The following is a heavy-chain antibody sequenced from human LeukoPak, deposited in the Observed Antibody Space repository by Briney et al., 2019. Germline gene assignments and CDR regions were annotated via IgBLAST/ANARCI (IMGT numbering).Heavy chain of an antibody. J-gene: IGHJ4*02. Sequence: GGSLRLSCAASGFSVSSSYMSWVRQAPGKGLEWVSVIYSDGSTYYPDSVKGRFTISRDNSKNTLYLQMSSLRAEDTAVYYCARDSLSPPQGDSWGQGTLVTVSS. CDR1: GFSVSSSY. CDR3: ARDSLSPPQGDS. V-gene: IGHV3-53*01. CDR2: IYSDGST. D-gene: IGHD2/OR15-2a*01.